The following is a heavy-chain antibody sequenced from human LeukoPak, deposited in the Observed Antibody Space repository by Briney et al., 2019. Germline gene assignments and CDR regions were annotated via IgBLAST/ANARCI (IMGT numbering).Heavy chain of an antibody. J-gene: IGHJ4*02. D-gene: IGHD4-17*01. CDR3: ARERDYGDYLLFDY. Sequence: PGRSLRLSCAASGFTFDDYAMHWVRQAPGKGLEWVSGISWNSGSIGYADSVKGRFTISRDNAKNSLYLQMNSLRAEDTAVYYCARERDYGDYLLFDYWGQGTLVTVSS. V-gene: IGHV3-9*01. CDR1: GFTFDDYA. CDR2: ISWNSGSI.